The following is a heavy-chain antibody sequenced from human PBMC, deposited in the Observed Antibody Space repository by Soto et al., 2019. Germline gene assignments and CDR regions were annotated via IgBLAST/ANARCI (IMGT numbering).Heavy chain of an antibody. CDR1: GFTFSSYA. CDR3: AKNQGVELVPLATVDWFDP. D-gene: IGHD1-26*01. V-gene: IGHV3-23*01. Sequence: GESLKISCAASGFTFSSYAMSWVRQAPVKWLEWVSAISGSGGGTYYADSVKGRFTISRDNSKSTVYLELNNLSAEDTAVYHCAKNQGVELVPLATVDWFDPWGQGSVVTVSS. J-gene: IGHJ5*02. CDR2: ISGSGGGT.